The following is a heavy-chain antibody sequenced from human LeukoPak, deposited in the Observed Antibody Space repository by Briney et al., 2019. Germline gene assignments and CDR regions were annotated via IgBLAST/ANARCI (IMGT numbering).Heavy chain of an antibody. CDR3: AGDMIDLWYSSSWYVGCWFDP. V-gene: IGHV1-2*02. CDR1: GYTFTGYY. J-gene: IGHJ5*02. Sequence: ASVKVSCKASGYTFTGYYMHWVRQAPGQGLEWMGWINPNGGGTNYAQKFQGRVTMTRDTSISTAYMELSRLRSDDTAVYYCAGDMIDLWYSSSWYVGCWFDPWGQGTLVTVSS. CDR2: INPNGGGT. D-gene: IGHD6-13*01.